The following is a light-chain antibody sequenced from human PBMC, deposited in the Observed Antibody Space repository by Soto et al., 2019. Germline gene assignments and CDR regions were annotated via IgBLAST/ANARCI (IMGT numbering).Light chain of an antibody. CDR3: TSYAGGNNV. CDR1: STDVGGYDY. V-gene: IGLV2-8*02. Sequence: QSALTQPPSASRSPGQSVTISCTGTSTDVGGYDYVSWYQQHPGKVPKLMIYEVNKRPSGVPDRFSGSKSGNTASLTVSGLQPEDEADYYCTSYAGGNNVFGTGTKLTVL. CDR2: EVN. J-gene: IGLJ1*01.